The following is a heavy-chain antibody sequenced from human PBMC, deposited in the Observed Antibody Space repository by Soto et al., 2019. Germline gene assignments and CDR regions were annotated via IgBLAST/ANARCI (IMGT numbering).Heavy chain of an antibody. CDR1: GFSFSNYN. CDR2: ITDSSDTV. D-gene: IGHD3-3*01. J-gene: IGHJ4*02. CDR3: ARDFGHGYYLDY. V-gene: IGHV3-48*02. Sequence: EVQLVESGGGLVQPGGSLRLSCVASGFSFSNYNMNWVRQAPGKGLEWVSYITDSSDTVHYADSVRGRFTISRDNAESSLYLQMNSLSDEDTAVYFCARDFGHGYYLDYWGRGTLVTVSS.